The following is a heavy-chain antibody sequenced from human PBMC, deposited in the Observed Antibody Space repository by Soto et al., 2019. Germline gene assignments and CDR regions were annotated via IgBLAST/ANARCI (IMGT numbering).Heavy chain of an antibody. CDR1: GVTFSSSA. J-gene: IGHJ3*02. D-gene: IGHD3-22*01. CDR2: ISYDGSNK. V-gene: IGHV3-30-3*01. CDR3: ARDKGLSGYYAFDI. Sequence: PGGSMRLSCAASGVTFSSSAMHWVRQAPGKGLEGVAVISYDGSNKYYADAVKGRFTISRDNSKNPLYLQMNSLRAEDTAVYYCARDKGLSGYYAFDIWGQGTMVTVSS.